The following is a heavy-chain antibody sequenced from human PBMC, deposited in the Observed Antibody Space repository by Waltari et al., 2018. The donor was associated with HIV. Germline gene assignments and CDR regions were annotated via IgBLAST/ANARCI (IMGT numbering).Heavy chain of an antibody. CDR2: IIPIFGTA. CDR3: ASRCGGDCYSSDWFDP. J-gene: IGHJ5*02. V-gene: IGHV1-69*01. Sequence: QVQLVQSGAEVKKPGSSVKVSCKASGGTFTRYANSRVRQAPGQGLEWMGGIIPIFGTANYAQKFQDRVTITADESTSTAYMELSSLRSEDTAVYYCASRCGGDCYSSDWFDPWGQGTLVTVSS. D-gene: IGHD2-21*02. CDR1: GGTFTRYA.